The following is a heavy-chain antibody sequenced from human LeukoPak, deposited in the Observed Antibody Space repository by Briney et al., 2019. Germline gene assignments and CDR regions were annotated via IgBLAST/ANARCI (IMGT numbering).Heavy chain of an antibody. CDR2: ISGSGGST. D-gene: IGHD3-22*01. Sequence: GGSLRLSCAASGFTFSSDAMSWVRQAPGKGLEWVSAISGSGGSTYYADSVKGRFTISRDNSKNTLYLQMNSLRAEDTAVYYCAKDLYDSSGYYPYYYYYGMDVWGQGTTVTVSS. J-gene: IGHJ6*02. CDR3: AKDLYDSSGYYPYYYYYGMDV. CDR1: GFTFSSDA. V-gene: IGHV3-23*01.